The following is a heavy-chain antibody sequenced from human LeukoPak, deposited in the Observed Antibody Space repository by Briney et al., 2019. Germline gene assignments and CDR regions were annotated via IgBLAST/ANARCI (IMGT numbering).Heavy chain of an antibody. CDR2: ISGSGGST. J-gene: IGHJ4*02. Sequence: GGSLRISCAASGFTFSSYARSWVRQAPGKGLEWVSAISGSGGSTYYADSVKGRFTISRDNSKNTLYLQMNSLRAEDTAVYYCAKDLDFWSGYYGDYWGQGTLVTVSS. D-gene: IGHD3-3*01. CDR3: AKDLDFWSGYYGDY. V-gene: IGHV3-23*01. CDR1: GFTFSSYA.